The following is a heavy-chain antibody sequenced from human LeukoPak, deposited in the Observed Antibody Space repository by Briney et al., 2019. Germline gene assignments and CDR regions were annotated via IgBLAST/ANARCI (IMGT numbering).Heavy chain of an antibody. CDR1: GFTFDDYA. D-gene: IGHD4-17*01. V-gene: IGHV3-9*01. Sequence: GRSLRLSCAASGFTFDDYAMHWVRQAPGKGLEWVSGISWNSGSIGYADSVKGRFTISRDNAKNSLYLQMNSLRAEDTAVYYCARGSLSGTTFDYWGQGTLVTVSS. CDR3: ARGSLSGTTFDY. J-gene: IGHJ4*02. CDR2: ISWNSGSI.